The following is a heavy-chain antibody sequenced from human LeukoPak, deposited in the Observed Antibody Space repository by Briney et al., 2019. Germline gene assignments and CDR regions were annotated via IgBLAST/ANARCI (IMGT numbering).Heavy chain of an antibody. V-gene: IGHV3-21*01. CDR1: GITFRRYS. Sequence: GGSLRLSCAASGITFRRYSMNWVRQDPGKGLEWVSSNSPSSTYKDHADLLKGRFHNSRDDAQESLYLQMNSLRAEDTAVYYCARAGTIVVPDYWGQGTLVTVSS. CDR3: ARAGTIVVPDY. CDR2: NSPSSTYK. D-gene: IGHD2-15*01. J-gene: IGHJ4*02.